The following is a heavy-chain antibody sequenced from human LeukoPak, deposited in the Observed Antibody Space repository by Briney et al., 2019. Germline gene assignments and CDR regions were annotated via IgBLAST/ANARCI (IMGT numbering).Heavy chain of an antibody. V-gene: IGHV3-33*01. D-gene: IGHD3-22*01. J-gene: IGHJ3*02. CDR1: GFTFSSYG. CDR2: IWYDGSNK. Sequence: GGSLRLSCAASGFTFSSYGMHWVRQAPGTGLEWVAVIWYDGSNKYYVDSVQCRFTISRDNSKNTLYLQMSSLRAEDTAVYYCARGDYYDSSGYYFPDAFDIWGQGTMVTVSS. CDR3: ARGDYYDSSGYYFPDAFDI.